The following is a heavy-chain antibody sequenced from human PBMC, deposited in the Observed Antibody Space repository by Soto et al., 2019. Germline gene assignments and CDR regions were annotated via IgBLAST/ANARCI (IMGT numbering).Heavy chain of an antibody. CDR3: ATGRYCSRAACLAAE. V-gene: IGHV3-23*01. D-gene: IGHD2-2*01. Sequence: EVQLLESGEGLVQRGGSLRLPCAASGFTFITSAWLWVHQAQGEGWERVSAIGGNPANTKYTDSVKGRLTISRDNSKNTVFLQMNSLRAEDTALYYCATGRYCSRAACLAAEWGQGTLITVSS. J-gene: IGHJ4*02. CDR2: IGGNPANT. CDR1: GFTFITSA.